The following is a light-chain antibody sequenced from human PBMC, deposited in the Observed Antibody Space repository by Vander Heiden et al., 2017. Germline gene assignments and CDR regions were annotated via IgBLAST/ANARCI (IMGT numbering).Light chain of an antibody. V-gene: IGLV1-47*01. CDR3: AAWDDSLFWV. CDR2: RNN. Sequence: QSVLTQPPSASGTPGQRVTISCSGSSSNIGSNYVYWYQQLPGTAPKLLIYRNNQRPSGVPDRFSGSKSGTSASMAISGLRSEDEADYYCAAWDDSLFWVFGGGTKLTGL. J-gene: IGLJ3*02. CDR1: SSNIGSNY.